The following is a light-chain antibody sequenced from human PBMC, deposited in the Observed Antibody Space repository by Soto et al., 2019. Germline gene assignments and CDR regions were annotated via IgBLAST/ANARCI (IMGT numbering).Light chain of an antibody. CDR3: LVWESRGDWRV. V-gene: IGLV3-21*02. CDR1: NFVTKS. CDR2: DDA. J-gene: IGLJ3*02. Sequence: SYELTQPASVSVAPGQTATMTCAGNNFVTKSVHCYQQKPGQAPVLVVHDDADRPSGIPERFSGSKSGDTATLTISRAEAWDEDDYHCLVWESRGDWRVFGGGTKVTVL.